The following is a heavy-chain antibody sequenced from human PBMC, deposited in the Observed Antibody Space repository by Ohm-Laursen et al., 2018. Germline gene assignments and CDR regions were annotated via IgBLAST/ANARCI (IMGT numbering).Heavy chain of an antibody. V-gene: IGHV3-30*18. CDR1: GFTFSRYG. J-gene: IGHJ4*02. D-gene: IGHD2/OR15-2a*01. CDR3: AKDLSSKTCPDY. CDR2: IYYDGLNK. Sequence: RSLRLSCAASGFTFSRYGMHWARQAPGKGLEWVAIIYYDGLNKYYADSVKGRFTISRDNSKNTLYLQMNSLRAEDTAVYYCAKDLSSKTCPDYWGQGTLVTVSS.